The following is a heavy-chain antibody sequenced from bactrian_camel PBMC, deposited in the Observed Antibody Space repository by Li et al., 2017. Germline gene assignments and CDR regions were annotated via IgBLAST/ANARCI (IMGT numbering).Heavy chain of an antibody. D-gene: IGHD6*01. Sequence: HVQLVESGGGSVQSGGSLTLSCAASGYRVGTYYMGWFRQAPGKEREGVAALAKDGRTSYSDSVKGRFTISQDNAKNTLYLQMNSLKPEDTAMYYCAVVGRMAVDSYLDCIFGARDPRWIDYWGQGTQVTVS. CDR1: GYRVGTYY. CDR3: AVVGRMAVDSYLDCIFGARDPRWIDY. V-gene: IGHV3S53*01. J-gene: IGHJ4*01. CDR2: LAKDGRT.